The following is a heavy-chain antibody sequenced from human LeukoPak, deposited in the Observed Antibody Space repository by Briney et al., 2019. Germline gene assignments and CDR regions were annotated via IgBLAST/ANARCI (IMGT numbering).Heavy chain of an antibody. CDR1: GFTFSSYG. J-gene: IGHJ4*02. CDR2: VSNDGNDK. V-gene: IGHV3-30*03. Sequence: SGRSLRLSCAASGFTFSSYGMHWVRQAPGKGLEWVAVVSNDGNDKYYTDSVKGRFTVSRDNSKNTLYLQMNSLRADDTAVYYCAREILRDGSYLIEDWGQGILVTVSS. CDR3: AREILRDGSYLIED. D-gene: IGHD1-26*01.